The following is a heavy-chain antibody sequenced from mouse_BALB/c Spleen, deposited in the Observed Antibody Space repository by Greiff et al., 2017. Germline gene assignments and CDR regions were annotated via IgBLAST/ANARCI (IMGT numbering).Heavy chain of an antibody. CDR3: ARVPLRDYAMDY. D-gene: IGHD1-1*01. J-gene: IGHJ4*01. Sequence: EVKLVESGPGLVKPSQSLSLTCTVTGYSITSDYAWNWIRQFPGNKLEWMGYISYSGSTSYNPSLKSRISITRDTSKNQFFLQLNSVTTEDTATYYCARVPLRDYAMDYWGQGTSVTVSS. V-gene: IGHV3-2*02. CDR2: ISYSGST. CDR1: GYSITSDYA.